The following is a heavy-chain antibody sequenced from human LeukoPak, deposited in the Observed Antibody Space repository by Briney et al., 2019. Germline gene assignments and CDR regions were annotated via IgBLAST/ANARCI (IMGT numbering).Heavy chain of an antibody. Sequence: GGSLRLSCAASGFTFSSYSMNWVRQAPGKGLEWVSSTSRSSSYTYYAESVKGRFTISRDNAKNSLYLQMNSLRAEDTAVYYCARDFQEGGDYHAFDIWGQGTKVTVSS. J-gene: IGHJ3*02. CDR2: TSRSSSYT. D-gene: IGHD4-17*01. V-gene: IGHV3-21*01. CDR1: GFTFSSYS. CDR3: ARDFQEGGDYHAFDI.